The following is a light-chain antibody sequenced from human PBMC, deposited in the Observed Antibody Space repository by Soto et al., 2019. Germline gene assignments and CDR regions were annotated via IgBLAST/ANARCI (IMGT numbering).Light chain of an antibody. Sequence: QSALTQPASVAGSPGQSITISCTGTSSDVGAYNYVSWYQQHPGKAPKLLIFDVSNRPSGVSNRFSGSKSGNTASLTISVLQAEDEDDYYCTSSTNSPYVFGTGTEVTVL. V-gene: IGLV2-14*01. J-gene: IGLJ1*01. CDR2: DVS. CDR3: TSSTNSPYV. CDR1: SSDVGAYNY.